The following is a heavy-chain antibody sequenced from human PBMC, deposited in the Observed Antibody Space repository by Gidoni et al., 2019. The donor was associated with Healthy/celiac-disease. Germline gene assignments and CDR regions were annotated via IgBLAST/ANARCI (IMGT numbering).Heavy chain of an antibody. D-gene: IGHD6-19*01. CDR3: ARDRIGIAVAGNVWWFDP. Sequence: QVQLQESCPGLVTPSETLSLTCTVTGGSISSYYWTWLRQPAGKGMEWIGRIYTSGRPTYNPSLKSRVTMSVDTSKNQFSLKLSSVTAADTAVYYCARDRIGIAVAGNVWWFDPWGQGTLVTVSS. J-gene: IGHJ5*02. V-gene: IGHV4-4*07. CDR1: GGSISSYY. CDR2: IYTSGRP.